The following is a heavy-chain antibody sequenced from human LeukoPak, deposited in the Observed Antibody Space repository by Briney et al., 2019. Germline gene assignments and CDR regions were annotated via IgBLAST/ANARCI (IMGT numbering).Heavy chain of an antibody. J-gene: IGHJ5*02. CDR1: GGSLTGYY. D-gene: IGHD4-17*01. CDR3: ARVFRGAVTSNWFDP. V-gene: IGHV4-59*01. CDR2: IFDSGST. Sequence: PSETLSLTCTVSGGSLTGYYWTWIRQPPGEGLERSGYIFDSGSTNYNPSLKSRVTMSVDSSNTEFSLRLNSVTAADTAVYYCARVFRGAVTSNWFDPWGQGTLVTVSS.